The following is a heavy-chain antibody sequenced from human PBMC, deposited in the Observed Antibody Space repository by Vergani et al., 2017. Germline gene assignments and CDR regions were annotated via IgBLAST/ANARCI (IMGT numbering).Heavy chain of an antibody. D-gene: IGHD2-15*01. CDR2: ISGSGGNT. J-gene: IGHJ6*02. V-gene: IGHV3-23*01. CDR1: GFTFSSYA. CDR3: AKALDPNCKGGNCYSYYYGLDL. Sequence: EVQLLESGGGLVQPGGSLRLSCGASGFTFSSYAMTWVRQAPGKGLEWVSAISGSGGNTFYTDCVKCRFNTSRDNYKDTLYLQMNSRTVEDTAINYSAKALDPNCKGGNCYSYYYGLDLWGQGTTVTVSS.